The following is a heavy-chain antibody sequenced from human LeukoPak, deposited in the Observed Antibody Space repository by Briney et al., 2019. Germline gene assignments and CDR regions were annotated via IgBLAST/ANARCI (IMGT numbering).Heavy chain of an antibody. Sequence: PSETLSLTCTVSGGSISSYYWNWIRQPPGKGLGWIGNIFYSGTTDYNPSLKSRVTISVDPSKNQFSLKLSSVTAADTAVYYCARGSIVATRFDYWGQGTLVTVSS. D-gene: IGHD5-12*01. CDR1: GGSISSYY. CDR3: ARGSIVATRFDY. CDR2: IFYSGTT. V-gene: IGHV4-59*01. J-gene: IGHJ4*02.